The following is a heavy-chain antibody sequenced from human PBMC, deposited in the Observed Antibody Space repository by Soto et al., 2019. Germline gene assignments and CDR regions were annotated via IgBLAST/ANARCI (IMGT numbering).Heavy chain of an antibody. D-gene: IGHD6-19*01. V-gene: IGHV4-38-2*02. J-gene: IGHJ4*02. CDR3: ARDRAAVAGTLDY. CDR1: GFFITNGYY. Sequence: PETLSLTCAVSGFFITNGYYWGCIRQPPGKGLEWIGIIYHTGRTYYNPSLKSRVTISVDTSKNHFSLRLNSVTAADTATYYCARDRAAVAGTLDYWGQG. CDR2: IYHTGRT.